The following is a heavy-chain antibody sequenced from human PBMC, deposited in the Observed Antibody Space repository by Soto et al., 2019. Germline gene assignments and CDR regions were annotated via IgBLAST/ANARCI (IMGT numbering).Heavy chain of an antibody. V-gene: IGHV1-18*01. CDR2: ISAYNGNA. D-gene: IGHD2-21*01. CDR1: GYTFTSYG. Sequence: ASVKVSCKASGYTFTSYGISWVRQAPGQGLEWMGWISAYNGNANYAQKLQGRVTMTTDTSTSTAYMELRSLRSDDTAVYYCARDQSYGGAFDSWGQGTLVTVSS. CDR3: ARDQSYGGAFDS. J-gene: IGHJ4*02.